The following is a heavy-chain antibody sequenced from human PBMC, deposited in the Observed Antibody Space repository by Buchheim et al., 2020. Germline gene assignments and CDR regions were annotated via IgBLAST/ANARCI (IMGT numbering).Heavy chain of an antibody. Sequence: QLQLQESGPGLVKPSETLSLTCSVSGGSIGSSSYYWVWIRQPPGKGLEWIGYIYYSGSTNYNPSLKSRVTISIDTSTNQFSLKLSSVTAADTAVYSCARVAYSGNSLDYWGQGTL. V-gene: IGHV4-61*05. CDR2: IYYSGST. D-gene: IGHD4-23*01. CDR3: ARVAYSGNSLDY. CDR1: GGSIGSSSYY. J-gene: IGHJ4*02.